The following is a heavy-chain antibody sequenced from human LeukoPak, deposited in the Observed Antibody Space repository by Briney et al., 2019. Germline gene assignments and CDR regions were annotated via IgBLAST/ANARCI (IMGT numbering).Heavy chain of an antibody. J-gene: IGHJ3*02. D-gene: IGHD6-6*01. Sequence: PSETLSLTCTVSGGSISSGGYYWSWIRQHPGKGLEWIGYIYYSGSTYYNPSLKSRVTISVDTSKNQFSLKLSSVTAADTAVYYCARDLVRGSSSSAAFDIWGQGTMVTVSS. CDR2: IYYSGST. V-gene: IGHV4-31*03. CDR3: ARDLVRGSSSSAAFDI. CDR1: GGSISSGGYY.